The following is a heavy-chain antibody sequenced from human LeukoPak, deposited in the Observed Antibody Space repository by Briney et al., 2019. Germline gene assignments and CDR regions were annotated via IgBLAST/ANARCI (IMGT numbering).Heavy chain of an antibody. CDR3: ARGVDYYGV. V-gene: IGHV4-59*12. D-gene: IGHD3-10*01. J-gene: IGHJ4*02. CDR2: IYYSGST. CDR1: GGSISSYY. Sequence: SETLSLTCTVSGGSISSYYWSWIRQPSGKGLEWIGYIYYSGSTNYNPPLKSRVTISVDTSKKQFSLKLSSVTAADTAVYYCARGVDYYGVWGQGTLVTVSS.